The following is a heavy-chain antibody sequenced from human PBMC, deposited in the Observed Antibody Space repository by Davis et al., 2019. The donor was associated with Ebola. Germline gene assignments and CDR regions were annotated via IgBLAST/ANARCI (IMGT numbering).Heavy chain of an antibody. D-gene: IGHD6-6*01. CDR1: GFTFRTYS. J-gene: IGHJ6*03. Sequence: GESLKISCAASGFTFRTYSMTWVRQAPGKGPEWVSGISVSGDYTYYADSVKGRFTISRDNSNNALYLHLDSLRPEDTAVYRCARGYSSSYYYYMEVWGTGTTVTVSS. V-gene: IGHV3-23*01. CDR2: ISVSGDYT. CDR3: ARGYSSSYYYYMEV.